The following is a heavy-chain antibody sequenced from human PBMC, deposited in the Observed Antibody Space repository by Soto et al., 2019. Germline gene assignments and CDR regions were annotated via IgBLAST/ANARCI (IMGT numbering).Heavy chain of an antibody. D-gene: IGHD5-12*01. Sequence: SETLSLTCTVSGGSISSYYWSWIRQPPGKGLEWIGYIYYSGSTNYNPSLKSRVTISVDTSKNQISLKLSSVTAADTAVYYCARVGYGGYVGETFFDYWGQGTLVTVSS. J-gene: IGHJ4*02. V-gene: IGHV4-59*01. CDR3: ARVGYGGYVGETFFDY. CDR1: GGSISSYY. CDR2: IYYSGST.